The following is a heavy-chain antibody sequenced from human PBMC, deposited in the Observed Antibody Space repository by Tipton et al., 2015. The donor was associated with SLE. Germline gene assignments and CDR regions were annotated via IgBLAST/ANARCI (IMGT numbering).Heavy chain of an antibody. CDR2: INRGGDT. J-gene: IGHJ3*02. Sequence: GLVKPSETLSLTCTVYGGSSSGGYWSWIRQPPGKGLEWIGEINRGGDTAFNPSLQSRVSISLDMSTNQFSLKLRSVTAADTAMYYCASSTLSGVYYGDAFDIWGQGTMVIVSS. CDR1: GGSSSGGY. D-gene: IGHD1-26*01. CDR3: ASSTLSGVYYGDAFDI. V-gene: IGHV4-34*10.